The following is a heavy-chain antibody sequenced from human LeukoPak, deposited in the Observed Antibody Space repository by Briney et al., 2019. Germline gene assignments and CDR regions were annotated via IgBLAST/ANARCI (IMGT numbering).Heavy chain of an antibody. CDR3: AHGTMYQLDY. J-gene: IGHJ4*02. V-gene: IGHV3-23*01. Sequence: GGTLRLSCAASGFTFSSYGMSWVRQAPGKGLEWVSAISGSGGSTYYADSVKGRFTISRDNSKNTLYLQMNSLRAEDTAVYYCAHGTMYQLDYWGQGTLVTVSS. CDR1: GFTFSSYG. D-gene: IGHD2-2*01. CDR2: ISGSGGST.